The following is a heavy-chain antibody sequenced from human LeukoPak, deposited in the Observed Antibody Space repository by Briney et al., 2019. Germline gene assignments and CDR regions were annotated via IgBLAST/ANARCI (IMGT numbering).Heavy chain of an antibody. V-gene: IGHV1-69*04. CDR3: AREVDSSSGAFDI. D-gene: IGHD6-6*01. J-gene: IGHJ3*02. Sequence: SVKVSCKASGGTFSSYAISWVRQAPGQGLEWMGRIIPVLGIANYAQKFQGRVTITADKSTSTAYMELSSLRSEDTAVYYCAREVDSSSGAFDIWGQGTMVTVSS. CDR1: GGTFSSYA. CDR2: IIPVLGIA.